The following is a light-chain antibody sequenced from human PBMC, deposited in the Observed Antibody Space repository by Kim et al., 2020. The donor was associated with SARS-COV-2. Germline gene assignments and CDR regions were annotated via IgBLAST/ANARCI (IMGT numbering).Light chain of an antibody. CDR3: QAWDSSTVV. V-gene: IGLV3-1*01. CDR2: QDS. Sequence: VSPGQTASITCAGDKLGDKYACWYQQKPGQSHVLVIYQDSKRPSGIPERFSGSNSGNTATLTISGTQAMDEADYYCQAWDSSTVVFGGGTQLTVL. J-gene: IGLJ2*01. CDR1: KLGDKY.